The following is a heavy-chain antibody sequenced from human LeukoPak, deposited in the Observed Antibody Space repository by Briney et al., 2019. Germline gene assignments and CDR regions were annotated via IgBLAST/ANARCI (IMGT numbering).Heavy chain of an antibody. CDR1: GFTFSSSG. CDR2: IWYDGSYK. V-gene: IGHV3-33*01. J-gene: IGHJ4*02. Sequence: PGKSLRLSCAASGFTFSSSGMHWVRQAPGKGLEWLALIWYDGSYKYYADSVKGRFTLSRDDSKNTLYLQMNSLRADDTAVYYCARGPYGSGWYYFDYWGQGTLVTVSS. CDR3: ARGPYGSGWYYFDY. D-gene: IGHD6-19*01.